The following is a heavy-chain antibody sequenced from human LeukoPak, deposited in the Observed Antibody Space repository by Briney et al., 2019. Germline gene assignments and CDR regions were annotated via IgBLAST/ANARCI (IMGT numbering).Heavy chain of an antibody. CDR3: ARGLYGGNSGWFDP. D-gene: IGHD4-23*01. V-gene: IGHV4-34*01. J-gene: IGHJ5*02. CDR1: GGSFSGYY. Sequence: SETLSLTCAVYGGSFSGYYWSWLRQPPGKGLEWIGEINHSGSTNYNPSLKSRVTISVDTSKNQFSLKLSSVTAADTAVYYCARGLYGGNSGWFDPWGQGTLVTVSS. CDR2: INHSGST.